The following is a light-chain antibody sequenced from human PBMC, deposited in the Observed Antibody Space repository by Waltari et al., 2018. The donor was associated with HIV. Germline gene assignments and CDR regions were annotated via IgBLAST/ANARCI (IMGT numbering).Light chain of an antibody. Sequence: VLTQSPGTLSLSPGESATLSSRASQSISDTYLAWYQQRPGQAPPLLIYGASRRATGIPDRFSGSGSETDFTLTISRLQPEDFAVYYCQRYGGSPPYSFGQGTMLEIK. V-gene: IGKV3-20*01. CDR2: GAS. CDR1: QSISDTY. CDR3: QRYGGSPPYS. J-gene: IGKJ2*03.